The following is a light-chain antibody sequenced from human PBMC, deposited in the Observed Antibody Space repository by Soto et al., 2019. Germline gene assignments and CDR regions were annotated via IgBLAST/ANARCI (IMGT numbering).Light chain of an antibody. Sequence: EIVMTQSPATLSVSPGERATLSCRASQSVSSNLAWYQQKPGQAPRLLIYGASTRATGIPARFSGSGSGTEFTLTISSLQSEDFALYYCQHTLKWPPTFGQGTKVDIK. CDR1: QSVSSN. J-gene: IGKJ1*01. CDR2: GAS. CDR3: QHTLKWPPT. V-gene: IGKV3-15*01.